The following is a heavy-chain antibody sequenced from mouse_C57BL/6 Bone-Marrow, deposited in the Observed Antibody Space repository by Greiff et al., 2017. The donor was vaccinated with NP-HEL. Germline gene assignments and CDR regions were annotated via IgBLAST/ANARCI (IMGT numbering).Heavy chain of an antibody. CDR1: GYTFTSYW. CDR3: ARWRWFLYFDY. V-gene: IGHV1-55*01. Sequence: QVQLQQPGAELVKPGASVKMSCKASGYTFTSYWLTWVKQRPGQGLEWIGDIYPGSGSTNYNEKFKSKATLTVGTSSSTAYMQLSSLTSEDSAVYYCARWRWFLYFDYWGQGTTLTVAS. D-gene: IGHD1-1*02. CDR2: IYPGSGST. J-gene: IGHJ2*01.